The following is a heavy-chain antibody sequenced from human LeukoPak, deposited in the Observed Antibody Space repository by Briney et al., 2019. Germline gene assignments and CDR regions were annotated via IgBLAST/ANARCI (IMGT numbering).Heavy chain of an antibody. D-gene: IGHD3-22*01. CDR1: GFTFSSYT. Sequence: GGSLRLSCAASGFTFSSYTMNWVRQAPGKGLEWVAVISYDGSNKYYADSVKGRFTISRDNSKSTLYLQMNSLRAEDTAVYYCAKERDSSGYLISYYFDYWGQGTLVTVSS. J-gene: IGHJ4*02. CDR3: AKERDSSGYLISYYFDY. CDR2: ISYDGSNK. V-gene: IGHV3-30*18.